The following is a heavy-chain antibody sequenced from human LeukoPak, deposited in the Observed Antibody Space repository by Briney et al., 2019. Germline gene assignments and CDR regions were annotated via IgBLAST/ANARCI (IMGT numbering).Heavy chain of an antibody. V-gene: IGHV4-34*01. CDR2: INHTGST. CDR3: ARSVNGSGSNFDY. Sequence: SETLSLTCAVYGGSFSGYYWSWSRQPPGKGLEWIGEINHTGSTNYNPSLKSRVTISVDTSKNQFSLKLSSVTAADTAVYYCARSVNGSGSNFDYWGQGTLVTVSS. D-gene: IGHD3-10*01. J-gene: IGHJ4*02. CDR1: GGSFSGYY.